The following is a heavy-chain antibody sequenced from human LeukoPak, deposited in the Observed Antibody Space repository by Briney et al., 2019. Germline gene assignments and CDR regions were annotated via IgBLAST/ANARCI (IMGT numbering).Heavy chain of an antibody. V-gene: IGHV3-23*01. CDR2: IDASGGAT. D-gene: IGHD6-19*01. J-gene: IGHJ4*02. Sequence: GGPLRLSCAASGFTFSRYAMYWVRQAPGKGLEWVSSIDASGGATYYADSVKGRFTISRDNSRNSLSLQMNSLRAEDTALYYCAKTGYSSGWYRIWDYWGQGTLVTVSS. CDR3: AKTGYSSGWYRIWDY. CDR1: GFTFSRYA.